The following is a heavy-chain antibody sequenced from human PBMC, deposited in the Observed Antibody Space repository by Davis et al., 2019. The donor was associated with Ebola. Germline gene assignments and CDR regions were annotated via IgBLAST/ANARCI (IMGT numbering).Heavy chain of an antibody. D-gene: IGHD2-15*01. CDR3: AREGAYCSGGSCYDDAFDI. CDR2: ISAYNGNT. Sequence: AASVKVSCKASGYTFTNYGISWVRQAPGQGLEWMGWISAYNGNTNYAQKLQGRVTMTTDTSTSTAYMELRSLRSDDTAVYYCAREGAYCSGGSCYDDAFDIWGQGTMVTVSS. V-gene: IGHV1-18*01. CDR1: GYTFTNYG. J-gene: IGHJ3*02.